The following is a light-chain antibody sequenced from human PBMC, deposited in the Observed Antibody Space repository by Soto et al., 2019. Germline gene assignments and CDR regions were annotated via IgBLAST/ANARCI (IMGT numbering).Light chain of an antibody. CDR3: LYDYDYPYT. CDR2: AAS. V-gene: IGKV1-6*01. J-gene: IGKJ2*01. Sequence: AIQMTQSPSSLSASVGDRVTITCRASQGIRNDLAWYQQKSGEAPKLLIYAASTLESGVPSRFSGSGSGTDFTLSISSLQPEDFATYYCLYDYDYPYTFGQGTKLEIK. CDR1: QGIRND.